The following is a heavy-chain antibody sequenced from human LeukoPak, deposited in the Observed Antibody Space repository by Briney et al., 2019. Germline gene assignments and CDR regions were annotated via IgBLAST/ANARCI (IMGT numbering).Heavy chain of an antibody. J-gene: IGHJ6*03. D-gene: IGHD3-3*01. CDR2: INYSGSS. Sequence: PSETLSLTCTVSGGSISSFYWSWVRQSPGTGLEWIGYINYSGSSNYNPSLKSQVTISIDTSKNQFSLKLSSVTAADTAVYYCARASTITDFYYLDVWGKGTTVTVSS. CDR3: ARASTITDFYYLDV. CDR1: GGSISSFY. V-gene: IGHV4-59*01.